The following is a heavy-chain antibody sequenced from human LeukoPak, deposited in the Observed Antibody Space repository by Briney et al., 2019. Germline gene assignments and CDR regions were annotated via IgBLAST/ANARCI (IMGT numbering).Heavy chain of an antibody. CDR1: GGSFSGYY. J-gene: IGHJ6*04. CDR2: INHSGST. CDR3: ARDLSSSWFDIYYYYYGMDV. D-gene: IGHD6-13*01. V-gene: IGHV4-34*01. Sequence: SETLSLTCAVYGGSFSGYYWSWIRQPPGKGLEWIGEINHSGSTNYNPSLKSRVTISVDTSKNQFSLKLSSVTAADTAVYYCARDLSSSWFDIYYYYYGMDVWGKGTTVTVSS.